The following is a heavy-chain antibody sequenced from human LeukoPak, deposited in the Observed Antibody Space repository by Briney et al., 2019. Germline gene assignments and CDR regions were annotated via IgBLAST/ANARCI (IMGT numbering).Heavy chain of an antibody. J-gene: IGHJ5*02. Sequence: LGWMGWMNPNSGNTGYAQKFQGRVTMTRNTSISTAYMELSSLRSEDTAVYYCATNNWFDPWGQGALVTVSS. V-gene: IGHV1-8*01. CDR2: MNPNSGNT. CDR3: ATNNWFDP.